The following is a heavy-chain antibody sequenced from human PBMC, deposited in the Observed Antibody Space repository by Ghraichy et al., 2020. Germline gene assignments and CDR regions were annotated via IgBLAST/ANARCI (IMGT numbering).Heavy chain of an antibody. CDR2: ISSNGGST. CDR1: GFTFSSYA. D-gene: IGHD1-20*01. V-gene: IGHV3-64D*09. J-gene: IGHJ4*02. CDR3: VKDGFNPYNWNVWNYFDY. Sequence: GESLNISCSASGFTFSSYAMHWVRQAPGKGLEYVSAISSNGGSTYYADSVKGRFTISRDNSKNTLYLQMSSLRAEDTAVYYCVKDGFNPYNWNVWNYFDYWGQGTLVTVSS.